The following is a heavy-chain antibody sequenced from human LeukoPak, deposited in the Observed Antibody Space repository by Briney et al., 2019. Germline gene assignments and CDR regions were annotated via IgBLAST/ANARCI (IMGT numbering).Heavy chain of an antibody. D-gene: IGHD3-22*01. CDR2: IRYDGNNK. V-gene: IGHV3-30*02. J-gene: IGHJ4*02. Sequence: GGSLRLSCAASGFTFRSYGTHWVRQAPGKGLEWVAFIRYDGNNKYYADSVKGRFTISRDNSKNTVYLQMNSLRAEDTAVYYCAKDPTHFRVWDDYDNTRLNSWGQGTLVTVSS. CDR1: GFTFRSYG. CDR3: AKDPTHFRVWDDYDNTRLNS.